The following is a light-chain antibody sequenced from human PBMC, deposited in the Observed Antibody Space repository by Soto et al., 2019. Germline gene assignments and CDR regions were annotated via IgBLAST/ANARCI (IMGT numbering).Light chain of an antibody. Sequence: QSVLTQPPSMSAAPGQMVAISCSGTSSNIGDNSVSWYQHFPGTAPKVLIYDNNRRPSGIPDRFSGSKSGTSATLTIIGLQTVDEADYYCATCDSALSAGVFGGGTKLTVL. V-gene: IGLV1-51*01. CDR3: ATCDSALSAGV. CDR1: SSNIGDNS. J-gene: IGLJ3*02. CDR2: DNN.